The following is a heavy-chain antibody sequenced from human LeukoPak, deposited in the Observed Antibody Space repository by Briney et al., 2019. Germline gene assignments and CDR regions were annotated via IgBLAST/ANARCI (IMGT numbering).Heavy chain of an antibody. CDR2: IIPILGIA. D-gene: IGHD6-13*01. CDR3: ARDSYSSSWYAGAFDI. CDR1: GGTFSSYA. Sequence: ASVKVSCKASGGTFSSYAISWVRQAPGQGLEWMGRIIPILGIANYAQKFQGGVTITADKSTSTAYMELSSLRSEDTAVYYCARDSYSSSWYAGAFDIWGQGTMVTVSS. J-gene: IGHJ3*02. V-gene: IGHV1-69*04.